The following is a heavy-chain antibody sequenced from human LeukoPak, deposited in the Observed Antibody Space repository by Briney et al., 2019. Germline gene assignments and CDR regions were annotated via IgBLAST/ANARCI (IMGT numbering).Heavy chain of an antibody. CDR1: GGSVNSYY. D-gene: IGHD4-23*01. V-gene: IGHV4-4*07. CDR3: ARDASPDYGGTSPLRY. Sequence: SETLSLTCTISGGSVNSYYWSWIRQPAGKGLEWIGRIYTSGSTNYNPSLKSRVSMSVDTSKNQLSLKLSSVTAADTAVYYCARDASPDYGGTSPLRYWGQGTLVTVSS. CDR2: IYTSGST. J-gene: IGHJ4*02.